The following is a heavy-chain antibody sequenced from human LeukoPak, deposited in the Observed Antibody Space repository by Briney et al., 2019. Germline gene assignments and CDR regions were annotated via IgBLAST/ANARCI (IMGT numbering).Heavy chain of an antibody. J-gene: IGHJ4*02. V-gene: IGHV3-30*14. CDR2: ISYDGSNK. Sequence: GGSLRLSCPASGFTFSSYAMHWVRQAPGKGLEWVAVISYDGSNKYYADSVKGRFTISRDNSKNTLYLQMNSLRAEDTAVYYCARGGWFGELLYYFDYWGQGTLVTVSS. CDR1: GFTFSSYA. CDR3: ARGGWFGELLYYFDY. D-gene: IGHD3-10*01.